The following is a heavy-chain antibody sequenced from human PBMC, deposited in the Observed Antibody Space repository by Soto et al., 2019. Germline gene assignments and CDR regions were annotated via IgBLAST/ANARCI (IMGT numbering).Heavy chain of an antibody. V-gene: IGHV4-39*01. CDR2: IEYSGPT. Sequence: PSETLSLTCTVSGGSISSCSYYWGWIRQPPGKGLEWIGSIEYSGPTYYNPSLKSRVTISVYTSKNQFSLKLSSVTAADTAVYYCGVGVAGWGQNRYYYGMDVWGQGTTVTVSS. CDR3: GVGVAGWGQNRYYYGMDV. J-gene: IGHJ6*02. D-gene: IGHD6-19*01. CDR1: GGSISSCSYY.